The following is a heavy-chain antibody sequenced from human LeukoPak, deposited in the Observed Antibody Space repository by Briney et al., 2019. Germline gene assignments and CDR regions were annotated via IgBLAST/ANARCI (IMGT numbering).Heavy chain of an antibody. CDR3: ARVLPRFGELLVPRAFDI. CDR1: GGTFSSYA. J-gene: IGHJ3*02. D-gene: IGHD3-10*02. CDR2: IIPIFGTA. Sequence: GASVKVSCKASGGTFSSYAISWVRQAPGQGLEWMGGIIPIFGTANYAQKFQGRVTITADKSTSTAYMELRSLRSDDTAVYYCARVLPRFGELLVPRAFDIWGQGTMVTVSS. V-gene: IGHV1-69*06.